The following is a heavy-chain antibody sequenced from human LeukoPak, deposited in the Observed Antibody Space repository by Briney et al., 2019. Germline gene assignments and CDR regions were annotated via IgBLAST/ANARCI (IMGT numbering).Heavy chain of an antibody. Sequence: PSETLSLTCAVYGGSFSGYYWSWIRQPPGKGLEWIGEINHSGSTNYNPSLKSRVTISVDTSKNQFSLQLNSVTPEDTAVYYCARGSSSLHAFDIWGQGTMVTVSS. CDR3: ARGSSSLHAFDI. V-gene: IGHV4-34*01. CDR2: INHSGST. CDR1: GGSFSGYY. D-gene: IGHD6-6*01. J-gene: IGHJ3*02.